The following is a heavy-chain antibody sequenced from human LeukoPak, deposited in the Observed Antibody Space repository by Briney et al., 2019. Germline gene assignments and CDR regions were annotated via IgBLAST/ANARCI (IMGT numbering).Heavy chain of an antibody. V-gene: IGHV3-23*01. CDR2: ISGRDSGT. D-gene: IGHD4-23*01. CDR1: GFTFSIHG. J-gene: IGHJ4*02. Sequence: PGGSLRLSCAASGFTFSIHGMSWVRQAPGKGLEWVSAISGRDSGTYYADSVKGRFTISRDNSKNTLYLQTNTLRAEDTAVYYCAKRSDYGGNWNYFDYWGQGTLVTVSS. CDR3: AKRSDYGGNWNYFDY.